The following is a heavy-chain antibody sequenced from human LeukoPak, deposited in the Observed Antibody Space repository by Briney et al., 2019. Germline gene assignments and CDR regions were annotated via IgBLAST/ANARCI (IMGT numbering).Heavy chain of an antibody. CDR3: ARSGSYHHNYFDY. CDR2: IYYSGST. CDR1: GGSFSGYY. V-gene: IGHV4-59*08. D-gene: IGHD1-26*01. J-gene: IGHJ4*02. Sequence: PSETLSLTCAVYGGSFSGYYWSWIRQPPGKGLEWIGYIYYSGSTNYNPSLKSRVTISVDTSKNQFSLKLSSVTAADTAVYYCARSGSYHHNYFDYWGQGTLVTVSS.